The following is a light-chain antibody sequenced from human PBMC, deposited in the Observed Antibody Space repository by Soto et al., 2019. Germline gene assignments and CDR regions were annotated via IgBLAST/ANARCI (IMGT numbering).Light chain of an antibody. CDR2: GAS. CDR1: QSVSSD. CDR3: QQYNNWPPYT. Sequence: IVMTQSPATLSVSPGDRVTLSCRASQSVSSDLAWYQQRPGQAPRLLIYGASTMAPGIPARFSGTGSGTEFTLTISSLQSEDFAIYYCQQYNNWPPYTFGQGTKLEIK. J-gene: IGKJ2*01. V-gene: IGKV3-15*01.